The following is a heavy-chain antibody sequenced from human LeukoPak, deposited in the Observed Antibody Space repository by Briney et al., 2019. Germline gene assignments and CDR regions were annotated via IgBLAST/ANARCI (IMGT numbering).Heavy chain of an antibody. CDR1: GGSISSSSYY. D-gene: IGHD6-19*01. Sequence: PSETLSFTCTVSGGSISSSSYYWGWIRQPPGMGLEWIGSIYYSGSTYYNPSLKSRVTISVDTSKNQFSLKLSSVTAADTAVYYCARKERWGAVAGMWFDPGAREPWSPSPQ. J-gene: IGHJ5*02. CDR2: IYYSGST. V-gene: IGHV4-39*07. CDR3: ARKERWGAVAGMWFDP.